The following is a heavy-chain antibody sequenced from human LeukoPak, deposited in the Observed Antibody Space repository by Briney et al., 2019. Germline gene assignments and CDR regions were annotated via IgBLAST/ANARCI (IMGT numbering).Heavy chain of an antibody. J-gene: IGHJ5*02. CDR2: ISGSGGST. Sequence: GGSLRLSCAASGFTFSSCAMSWVRQAPGKGLEWVSAISGSGGSTYYADSVKGRFTISRDNSKNTLYLQMNSLRAEDTAVYYCAKDKGIVVVPAATFDPWGQGTLVTVSS. CDR1: GFTFSSCA. CDR3: AKDKGIVVVPAATFDP. V-gene: IGHV3-23*01. D-gene: IGHD2-2*01.